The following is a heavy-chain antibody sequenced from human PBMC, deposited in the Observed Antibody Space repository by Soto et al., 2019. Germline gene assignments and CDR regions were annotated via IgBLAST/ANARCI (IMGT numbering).Heavy chain of an antibody. CDR3: ARRRHPLGHGSGSYGY. CDR1: GGSFSGYY. CDR2: INHSGST. V-gene: IGHV4-34*01. D-gene: IGHD3-10*01. Sequence: QVQLQQWGAGLLKPSETLSLTCAVYGGSFSGYYWSWIRQPPGKGLEWIGEINHSGSTNYNPSLKRRVTISVDTSKNQFSLQLISVTAADTAVYYCARRRHPLGHGSGSYGYWGQGTLVTVSS. J-gene: IGHJ4*02.